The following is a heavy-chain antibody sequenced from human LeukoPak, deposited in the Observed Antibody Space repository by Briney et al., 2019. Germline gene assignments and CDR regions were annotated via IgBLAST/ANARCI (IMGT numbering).Heavy chain of an antibody. CDR3: ARGRVYGGKYYYYMDV. D-gene: IGHD4-23*01. V-gene: IGHV4-34*01. CDR1: GGSFSGYY. J-gene: IGHJ6*03. Sequence: SETLSLTCAVYGGSFSGYYWSWIRQPPGKGLEWIGEINHSGSTNYNPSLKSRVTISVDTSKNQFSLKLSSVTAADTAVYYCARGRVYGGKYYYYMDVWGKGTTVTVSS. CDR2: INHSGST.